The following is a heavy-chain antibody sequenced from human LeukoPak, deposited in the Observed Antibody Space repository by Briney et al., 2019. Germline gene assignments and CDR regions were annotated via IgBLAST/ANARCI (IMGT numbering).Heavy chain of an antibody. CDR2: ISGSGGST. CDR3: AKVLVLVSANRYYFDY. D-gene: IGHD2-15*01. V-gene: IGHV3-23*01. J-gene: IGHJ4*02. CDR1: GFTFSSYA. Sequence: GGSLRLSCAASGFTFSSYAMSWVRQAPGKGLEWVSAISGSGGSTYYADSVKGRFTTSRDNSKNTLYLQMNSLRAEDTAVYYCAKVLVLVSANRYYFDYWGQGTLVTVSS.